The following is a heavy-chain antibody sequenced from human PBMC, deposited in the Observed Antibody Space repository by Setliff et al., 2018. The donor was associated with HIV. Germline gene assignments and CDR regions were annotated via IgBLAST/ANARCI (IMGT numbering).Heavy chain of an antibody. CDR1: GFTFTEYY. Sequence: ASVKVSCKASGFTFTEYYIHWVRQASGRGLEWMGWVSPHGGYTSYAKKFQGRITMTTDTSIATAYMELSSLRSEDTAVYYCARERDSLTGYSFDFWGQGTLVTVSS. V-gene: IGHV1-2*02. CDR3: ARERDSLTGYSFDF. J-gene: IGHJ4*02. CDR2: VSPHGGYT. D-gene: IGHD3-9*01.